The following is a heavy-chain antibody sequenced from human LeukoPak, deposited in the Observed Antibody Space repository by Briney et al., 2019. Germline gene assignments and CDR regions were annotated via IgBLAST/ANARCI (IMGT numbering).Heavy chain of an antibody. D-gene: IGHD3/OR15-3a*01. J-gene: IGHJ3*02. V-gene: IGHV4-59*12. Sequence: SETLSLTCTVSGGSISSYYWSWIRQPPGKGLEWIGEIYHSGSTNYNPSLKSRVTISVDKSKNQFSLKLSSVTAADTAVYYCARVRMVFGSGAFDIWGQGTMVTVSS. CDR1: GGSISSYY. CDR2: IYHSGST. CDR3: ARVRMVFGSGAFDI.